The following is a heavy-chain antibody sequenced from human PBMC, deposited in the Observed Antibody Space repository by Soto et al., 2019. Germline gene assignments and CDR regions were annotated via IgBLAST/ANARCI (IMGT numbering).Heavy chain of an antibody. CDR1: GLTFSNYA. CDR2: ISGSGGIT. J-gene: IGHJ4*02. D-gene: IGHD3-22*01. Sequence: EVQLLESGGGLVQPGGSLRLSCVASGLTFSNYAMSWVRQAPGKGLEWVSGISGSGGITYYADSVKGRFAVSRDNSKDTLYLQMNSLRAEDTAVYYCATRNYYDSRGFYYYCYFDFWGPGSLLTVSS. CDR3: ATRNYYDSRGFYYYCYFDF. V-gene: IGHV3-23*01.